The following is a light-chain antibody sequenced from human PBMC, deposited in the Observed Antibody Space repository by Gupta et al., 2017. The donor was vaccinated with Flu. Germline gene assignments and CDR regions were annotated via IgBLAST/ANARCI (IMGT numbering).Light chain of an antibody. CDR2: DAS. J-gene: IGKJ5*01. Sequence: EIVLIHSPATLTLSPGERATLSCRASQSVSSYLAWYQQKPGQAPRLLIYDASNRANGIQARFSGSGSGREFTLPTSSLEHEDLAVYYCQQRSNWQITFGQGTRLEIK. V-gene: IGKV3-11*02. CDR3: QQRSNWQIT. CDR1: QSVSSY.